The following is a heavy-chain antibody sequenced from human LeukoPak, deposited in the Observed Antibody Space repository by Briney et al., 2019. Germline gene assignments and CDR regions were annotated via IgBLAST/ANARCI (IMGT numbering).Heavy chain of an antibody. J-gene: IGHJ4*02. CDR1: GFTFSGHG. Sequence: GGSLRLSCAASGFTFSGHGMNWVRQAPGKGLEWVSGITGSGATTYYADSVKGRFIISRDNAKDSLYLQMSSLRVEDTAVYYCLRGDRRDYWGQGTLVTVSS. CDR3: LRGDRRDY. CDR2: ITGSGATT. V-gene: IGHV3-21*06.